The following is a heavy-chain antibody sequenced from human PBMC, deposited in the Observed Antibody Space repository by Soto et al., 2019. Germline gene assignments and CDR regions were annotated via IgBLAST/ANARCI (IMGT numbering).Heavy chain of an antibody. CDR1: GFTFSSYA. V-gene: IGHV3-23*01. J-gene: IGHJ4*02. D-gene: IGHD6-13*01. CDR3: ANCQEYSSSWYGTYFDY. CDR2: ISGSGGST. Sequence: GGSLRLSCAASGFTFSSYAMSWVRQAPGKGLEWVSAISGSGGSTYYADSVKGRFTISRDNSKNTLYLQMNSLRAEDTAVYYCANCQEYSSSWYGTYFDYWGQGTLVTVSS.